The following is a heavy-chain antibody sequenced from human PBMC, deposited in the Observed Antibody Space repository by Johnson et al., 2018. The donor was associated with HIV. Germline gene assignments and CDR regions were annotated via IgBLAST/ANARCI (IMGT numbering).Heavy chain of an antibody. J-gene: IGHJ3*02. CDR2: IRYDGSKK. CDR1: GFTFSSYG. Sequence: QMLLVESGGGVVQPGGSLRLSCAASGFTFSSYGMHWVRQAPGKGLEWVALIRYDGSKKYYADSVKGRFTISRDNSKNTMDLQMNSLRAEDTAVYYCAREGGTFYDSSGSLAFDIWGQGTMVAVSS. D-gene: IGHD3-22*01. V-gene: IGHV3-30*02. CDR3: AREGGTFYDSSGSLAFDI.